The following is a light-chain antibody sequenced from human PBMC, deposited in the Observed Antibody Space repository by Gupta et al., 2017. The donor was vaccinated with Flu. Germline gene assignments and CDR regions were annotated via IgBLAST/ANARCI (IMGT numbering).Light chain of an antibody. CDR1: QSISRW. Sequence: PSTLSASVGDRVTTTCRARQSISRWLAWHQQKPGKAPKFLIYMASSLEPGVPSRFSGSGSGTEFTLTISSLQPDDFASYYCQQYNSYPWTFGQGTKVEI. V-gene: IGKV1-5*03. CDR2: MAS. J-gene: IGKJ1*01. CDR3: QQYNSYPWT.